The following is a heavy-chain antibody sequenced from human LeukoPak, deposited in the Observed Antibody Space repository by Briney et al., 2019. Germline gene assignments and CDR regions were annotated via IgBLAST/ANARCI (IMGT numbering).Heavy chain of an antibody. D-gene: IGHD4-23*01. J-gene: IGHJ4*02. CDR1: GFTFSSYA. CDR3: SRGQGDYGGNGEAY. CDR2: ISGSGGST. Sequence: GGSLRLSCAASGFTFSSYAMSWVRQAPGKGLEWVSAISGSGGSTYYADSVKGRFTISRDNSKNTLYLQMNSLRAEDTAVYYCSRGQGDYGGNGEAYWGQGTLVTVSS. V-gene: IGHV3-23*01.